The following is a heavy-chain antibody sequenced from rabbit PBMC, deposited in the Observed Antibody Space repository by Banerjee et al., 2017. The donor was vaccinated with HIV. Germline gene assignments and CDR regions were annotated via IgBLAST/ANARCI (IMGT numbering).Heavy chain of an antibody. CDR1: GFSFSSDYD. CDR2: IDTGSSGRT. D-gene: IGHD1-1*01. Sequence: QSLEESGGDLVKPGASLTLTCTASGFSFSSDYDMCWVRQAPGKGLEWIACIDTGSSGRTYYASWAKGRFTISKTSSTTVTLQMTSLTAADTATYFCARDLTGVIGWNFGLWVPGTLVTVS. V-gene: IGHV1S40*01. CDR3: ARDLTGVIGWNFGL. J-gene: IGHJ4*01.